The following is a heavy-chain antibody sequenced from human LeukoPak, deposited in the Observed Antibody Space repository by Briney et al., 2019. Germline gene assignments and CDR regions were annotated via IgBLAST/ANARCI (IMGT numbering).Heavy chain of an antibody. CDR2: MSYDGSNK. J-gene: IGHJ4*02. CDR1: GFTFSSYG. V-gene: IGHV3-30*18. Sequence: GRSLGLSCAASGFTFSSYGMHWVRQAPGKGLEWVAFMSYDGSNKYYADSVKGRFTISRDHSKNTLYLQMNSLRAEDTAVYYCAKSYSSGWYYFDYWGQGTLVTVSS. CDR3: AKSYSSGWYYFDY. D-gene: IGHD6-19*01.